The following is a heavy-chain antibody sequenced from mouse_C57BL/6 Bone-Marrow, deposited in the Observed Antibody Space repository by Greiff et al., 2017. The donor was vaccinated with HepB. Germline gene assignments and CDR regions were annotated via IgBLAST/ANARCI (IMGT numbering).Heavy chain of an antibody. CDR2: ISDGGSYT. Sequence: EVKLMESGGGLVKPGGSLKLSCAASGFTFSSYAMSWVRQTPEKRLEWVATISDGGSYTYYPDNVKGRFTISSDNAKNNLYLQMSHLKSEDTAMYYCARDYYYGSTYYYAMDYWGQGTSVTVSS. CDR3: ARDYYYGSTYYYAMDY. V-gene: IGHV5-4*01. CDR1: GFTFSSYA. D-gene: IGHD1-1*01. J-gene: IGHJ4*01.